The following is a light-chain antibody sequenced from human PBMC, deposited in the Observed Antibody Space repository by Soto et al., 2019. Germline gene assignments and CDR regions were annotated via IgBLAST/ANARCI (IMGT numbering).Light chain of an antibody. CDR2: EGS. Sequence: QSALTQPASVSGSPGQSITIPCTGTSSDVGSYNLVSWYQQHPGKAPKLMIYEGSKRPSGVSNRFSGSKSGNTASLTISGLQAEDEADYYCCSYAGSQVFGGGTKLTVL. CDR3: CSYAGSQV. V-gene: IGLV2-23*01. CDR1: SSDVGSYNL. J-gene: IGLJ2*01.